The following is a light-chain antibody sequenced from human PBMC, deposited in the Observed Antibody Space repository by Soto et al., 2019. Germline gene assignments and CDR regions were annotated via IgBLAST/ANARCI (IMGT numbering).Light chain of an antibody. CDR1: QSISSY. CDR3: QQSYSSPWT. CDR2: TAS. Sequence: DIQMTQSPFSLSASVGDRVTITCRASQSISSYLNWYQQRPGKAPKLLIFTASSLQGGVPSRFSGSGSGTDFTLTISSLQPEDFGTYYCQQSYSSPWTFGQGTKVEIK. J-gene: IGKJ1*01. V-gene: IGKV1-39*01.